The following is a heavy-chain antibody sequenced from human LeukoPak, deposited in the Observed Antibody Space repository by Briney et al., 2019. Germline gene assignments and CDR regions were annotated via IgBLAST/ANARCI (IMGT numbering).Heavy chain of an antibody. CDR2: INPSGGST. D-gene: IGHD1-26*01. CDR1: GYTFTGYY. V-gene: IGHV1-46*01. Sequence: ASVKVSCKASGYTFTGYYMHWVRQAPGQGLEWMGIINPSGGSTSYAQKFQGRVTMTRDMSTSTVYMELSSLRSEDTAVYYCATDYSGSYSSWGQGTLVTVSS. J-gene: IGHJ4*02. CDR3: ATDYSGSYSS.